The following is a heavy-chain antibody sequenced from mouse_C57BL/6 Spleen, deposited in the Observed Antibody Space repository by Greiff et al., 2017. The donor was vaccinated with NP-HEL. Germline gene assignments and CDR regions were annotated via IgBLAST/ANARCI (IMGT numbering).Heavy chain of an antibody. CDR2: IDPEDGDT. V-gene: IGHV14-1*01. CDR3: TTGGLLYYAMDY. Sequence: VQLQQSGAELVRPGASVKLSCTASGFNIKDYYMHWVKQRPEQGLEWIGRIDPEDGDTEYAPKFQGKATMTADTSSNTAYLQLSSLTSEDTAVYYCTTGGLLYYAMDYWGQGTSVTVSS. D-gene: IGHD2-3*01. CDR1: GFNIKDYY. J-gene: IGHJ4*01.